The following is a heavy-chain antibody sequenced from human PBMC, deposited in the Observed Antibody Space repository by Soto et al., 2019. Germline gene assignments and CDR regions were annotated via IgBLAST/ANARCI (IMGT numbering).Heavy chain of an antibody. CDR1: GFTLSGRS. J-gene: IGHJ6*03. CDR3: AGGWFGPDV. Sequence: EVQLVESGGGLVQPGGSLRLSCAASGFTLSGRSMHWVRQAPGKGLVWVSGIDNAGTDSTYADSVKGRFTSSRDNAKNMLYLRMNSRSVEDTAVYYCAGGWFGPDVWGKGTAVTVSS. D-gene: IGHD3-10*01. CDR2: IDNAGTDS. V-gene: IGHV3-74*01.